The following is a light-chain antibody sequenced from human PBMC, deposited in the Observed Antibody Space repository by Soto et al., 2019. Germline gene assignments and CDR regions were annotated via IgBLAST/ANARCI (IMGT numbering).Light chain of an antibody. CDR2: EGS. V-gene: IGLV2-23*03. CDR1: SSDVGSYNL. CDR3: CSYAGSSTFSYV. Sequence: QSALTQPASVSGSPGQSITFSCTGTSSDVGSYNLVSWYQQHPGKAPKLMIYEGSKRPSGVSNRFSGSKSGNTASLTISGLQAEDEADYYCCSYAGSSTFSYVFGTGTKVTVL. J-gene: IGLJ1*01.